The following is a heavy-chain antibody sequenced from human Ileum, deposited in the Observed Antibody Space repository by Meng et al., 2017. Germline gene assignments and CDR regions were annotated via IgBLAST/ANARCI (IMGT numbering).Heavy chain of an antibody. J-gene: IGHJ4*02. CDR2: IRQDGSEK. Sequence: EVRLVESGGGLVQPGGSLRLSCAASGFTFSNYWMSWVRQAPGRGLEWVANIRQDGSEKYYVDSVKGRFTVSRDNAKNSLYLQLSSLRAEDTAVYYCARLEYSGYDRTFDHWGQGSLVTVSS. CDR3: ARLEYSGYDRTFDH. CDR1: GFTFSNYW. V-gene: IGHV3-7*01. D-gene: IGHD5-12*01.